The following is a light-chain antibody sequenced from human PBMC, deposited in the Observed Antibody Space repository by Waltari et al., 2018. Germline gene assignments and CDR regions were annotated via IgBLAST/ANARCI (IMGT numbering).Light chain of an antibody. J-gene: IGKJ3*01. V-gene: IGKV4-1*01. CDR2: WAS. CDR1: PSIMYSSNNKNF. CDR3: QQYFITPFT. Sequence: DIVMSQSPDSLAVSLGERATINCRSSPSIMYSSNNKNFLAWYQQKPGQSPKLLIYWASTRQSGVPDRFTGSWSGTDFTLTITSVQPEDVAIYYCQQYFITPFTFGPGTKVEIK.